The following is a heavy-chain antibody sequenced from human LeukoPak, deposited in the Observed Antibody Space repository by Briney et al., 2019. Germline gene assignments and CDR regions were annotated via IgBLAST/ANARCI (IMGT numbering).Heavy chain of an antibody. CDR2: INHSGST. D-gene: IGHD3-10*01. J-gene: IGHJ6*02. Sequence: KPSETLSLTCAVYGGSFSGYYWSWIRQPPGKGLEWIGEINHSGSTNYNPSLKSRVTISVDTSKNQFSLKLSSVTAADTAVYYCAREQESDGSGSSGHGMDVWGQGTTVTVSS. V-gene: IGHV4-34*01. CDR3: AREQESDGSGSSGHGMDV. CDR1: GGSFSGYY.